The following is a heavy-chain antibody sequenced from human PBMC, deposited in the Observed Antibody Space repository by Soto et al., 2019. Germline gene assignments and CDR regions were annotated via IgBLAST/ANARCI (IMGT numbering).Heavy chain of an antibody. J-gene: IGHJ4*02. D-gene: IGHD3-22*01. CDR1: GYSFTSYW. Sequence: GESLKISCKGSGYSFTSYWIGWVRQMPGKGLEWMGIIYPGDSDTRYSPSFQGQVTISADKSISTAYLQWSSLKASDTAMYYCATRGGYDSSGYYKPDFDYWGQGTLVTVS. V-gene: IGHV5-51*01. CDR3: ATRGGYDSSGYYKPDFDY. CDR2: IYPGDSDT.